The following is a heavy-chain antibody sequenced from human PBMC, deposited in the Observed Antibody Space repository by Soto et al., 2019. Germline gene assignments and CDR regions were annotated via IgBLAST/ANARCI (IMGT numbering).Heavy chain of an antibody. CDR3: ARHNNGYYDSSGYYAAYWLDY. CDR2: IYPGDSDT. Sequence: GESLKISCKASGYSFSDDWIGWVRQMPGKGLEWMGIIYPGDSDTRYSPSFQGQVTISADKSISTAYLQWSSLKASDTAMYYCARHNNGYYDSSGYYAAYWLDYWGQGTLVTVSS. D-gene: IGHD3-22*01. V-gene: IGHV5-51*01. CDR1: GYSFSDDW. J-gene: IGHJ4*02.